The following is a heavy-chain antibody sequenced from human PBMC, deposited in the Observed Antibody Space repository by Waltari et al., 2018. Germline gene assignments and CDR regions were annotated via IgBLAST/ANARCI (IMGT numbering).Heavy chain of an antibody. V-gene: IGHV3-21*01. CDR1: GFSFSSYS. D-gene: IGHD7-27*01. J-gene: IGHJ4*02. CDR2: ISSCTTYI. Sequence: EVQLVESGGGLVKPGGSLRLSCGASGFSFSSYSTNWVRQAPGKGLEWVSSISSCTTYIHYADSVKGRFTISRDNAKNSLYLQVNSLRVEDTAVYYCVSGGWGFYFDYWGQGTVVTVSS. CDR3: VSGGWGFYFDY.